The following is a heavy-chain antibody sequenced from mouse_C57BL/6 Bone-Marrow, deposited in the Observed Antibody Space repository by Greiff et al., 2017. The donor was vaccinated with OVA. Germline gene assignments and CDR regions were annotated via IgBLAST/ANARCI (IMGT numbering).Heavy chain of an antibody. J-gene: IGHJ3*01. CDR2: IYPYNGVS. V-gene: IGHV1-31*01. CDR3: ARSSYQAWFAY. Sequence: DVKLVESGPELVKPGASVKISCKASGYSFTGYYMHWVKQSHGNILDWIGYIYPYNGVSSYNQKFKGKATLTVDKSSSTAYMELRSLTSEDSAVYYCARSSYQAWFAYWGQGTLVTVSA. CDR1: GYSFTGYY. D-gene: IGHD5-1-1*01.